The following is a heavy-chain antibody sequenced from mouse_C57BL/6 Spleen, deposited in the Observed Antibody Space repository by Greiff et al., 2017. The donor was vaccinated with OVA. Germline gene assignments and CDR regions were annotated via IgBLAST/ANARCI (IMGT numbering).Heavy chain of an antibody. J-gene: IGHJ3*01. CDR2: IYPSDSET. D-gene: IGHD4-1*01. CDR1: GYTFTSYW. V-gene: IGHV1-61*01. CDR3: ARGGKLGPFAY. Sequence: QVQLQQPGAELVRPGSSVKLSCKASGYTFTSYWMDWVKQRPGQGLEWIGNIYPSDSETHYNQKFKDKATLTVDKSSSTAYMQLSSLTSEDSAVYDCARGGKLGPFAYWGQGTLVTVSA.